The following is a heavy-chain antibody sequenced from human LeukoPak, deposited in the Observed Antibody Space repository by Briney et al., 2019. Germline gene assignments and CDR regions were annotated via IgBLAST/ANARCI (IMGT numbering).Heavy chain of an antibody. CDR3: ARAGGDYGDYKAIDY. CDR2: IYYSGST. V-gene: IGHV4-38-2*01. J-gene: IGHJ4*02. CDR1: GYSLSSNYY. Sequence: SETLSLTCAVSGYSLSSNYYWGWIRQPPGKGLEWIGYIYYSGSTYYNPSLKSRVTISVDTSKNQFSLKLSSVTAADTAVYYCARAGGDYGDYKAIDYWGQGTLVTVSS. D-gene: IGHD4-17*01.